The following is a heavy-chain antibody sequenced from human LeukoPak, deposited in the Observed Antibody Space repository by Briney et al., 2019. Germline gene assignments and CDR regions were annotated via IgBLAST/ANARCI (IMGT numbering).Heavy chain of an antibody. V-gene: IGHV4-31*03. CDR3: ARVSATSIFNYVDY. CDR1: GGSISSDGYF. Sequence: PSQTLSLTCTVSGGSISSDGYFWSWIRQIPGKGLEWLGYIYYSGFTAYNPSLKTRLTTSLDTSKNQFSMRLSSVTAADTAVYYCARVSATSIFNYVDYWGQGALVTVSS. D-gene: IGHD3-3*01. J-gene: IGHJ4*02. CDR2: IYYSGFT.